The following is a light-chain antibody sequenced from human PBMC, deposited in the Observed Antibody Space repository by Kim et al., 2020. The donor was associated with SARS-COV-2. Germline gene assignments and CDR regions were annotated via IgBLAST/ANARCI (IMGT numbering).Light chain of an antibody. V-gene: IGLV1-44*01. J-gene: IGLJ3*02. CDR2: NNN. CDR1: SSNIGSNT. CDR3: AAYDDSLNGWV. Sequence: GQRVTISCSGSSSNIGSNTVHWYQQLPGTAPRLLIYNNNQRPSGVPDRFSGSKSGTSASLAISGLQSEHEADYYCAAYDDSLNGWVFGGGTQLTVL.